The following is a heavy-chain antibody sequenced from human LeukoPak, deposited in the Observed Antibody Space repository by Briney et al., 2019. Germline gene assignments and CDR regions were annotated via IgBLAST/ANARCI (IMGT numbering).Heavy chain of an antibody. V-gene: IGHV3-11*04. D-gene: IGHD5-18*01. Sequence: GGSLRLSCAASGFPFNDYYMSWIRQAPGKGLEWVSYITSSGNTIYYADSVKGRFTISRDNAKNSLYLQMNSLRDEDTAVYYCARGVRGYSRGSRFDYWGQGTLVTVSS. J-gene: IGHJ4*02. CDR3: ARGVRGYSRGSRFDY. CDR2: ITSSGNTI. CDR1: GFPFNDYY.